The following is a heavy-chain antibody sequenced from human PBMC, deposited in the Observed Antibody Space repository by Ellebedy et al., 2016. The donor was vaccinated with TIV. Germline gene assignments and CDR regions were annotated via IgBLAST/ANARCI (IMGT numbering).Heavy chain of an antibody. CDR1: GGTFSSYA. CDR3: ARDCPNLVATGCYYYYGMDV. V-gene: IGHV1-18*01. J-gene: IGHJ6*02. CDR2: ISAYNGNT. D-gene: IGHD5-12*01. Sequence: ASVKVSXXASGGTFSSYAISWVRQAPGQGLEWMGWISAYNGNTNYAQKLQGRVTMTTDTSTSTAYMELRSLRSDDTAVYYCARDCPNLVATGCYYYYGMDVWGQGTTVTVSS.